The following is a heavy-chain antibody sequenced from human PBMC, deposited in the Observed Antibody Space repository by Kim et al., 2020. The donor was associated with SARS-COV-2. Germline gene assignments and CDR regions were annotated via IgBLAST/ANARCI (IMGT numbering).Heavy chain of an antibody. D-gene: IGHD3-10*01. CDR3: ASWCGEVPIDY. V-gene: IGHV1-69*13. CDR1: GGTLTSYG. CDR2: IIPMFGTA. Sequence: SVKVSCKASGGTLTSYGISWVRQAPGQGLEWMGGIIPMFGTANYAQKFQGRVTITADESTSTAYMELGNLRSEDTAVYYCASWCGEVPIDYWGQGTLVTVSS. J-gene: IGHJ4*02.